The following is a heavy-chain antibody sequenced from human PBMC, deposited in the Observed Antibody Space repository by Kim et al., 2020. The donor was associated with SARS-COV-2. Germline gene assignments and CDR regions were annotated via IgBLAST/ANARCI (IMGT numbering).Heavy chain of an antibody. Sequence: YADSVKGRFTISRDNSKNSRYLQMNSLRAEDTAVYYCARPHATQWEPPRDWGQGTLVTVSS. D-gene: IGHD1-26*01. J-gene: IGHJ4*02. CDR3: ARPHATQWEPPRD. V-gene: IGHV3-11*03.